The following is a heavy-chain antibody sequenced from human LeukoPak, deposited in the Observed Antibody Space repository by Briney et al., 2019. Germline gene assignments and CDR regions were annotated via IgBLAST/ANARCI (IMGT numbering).Heavy chain of an antibody. CDR3: AAGLDIVVVPAASYYGMDV. CDR1: GFTFSSYE. J-gene: IGHJ6*04. D-gene: IGHD2-2*01. CDR2: ISSGGSTE. V-gene: IGHV3-48*03. Sequence: PGGSLRLSCAASGFTFSSYEMNWVRQAPGKGLEWVSYISSGGSTEYYADSVKGRFTISRDNAKNSLYLQMNSLRAEDTAVYYCAAGLDIVVVPAASYYGMDVWGKGTTVTVSS.